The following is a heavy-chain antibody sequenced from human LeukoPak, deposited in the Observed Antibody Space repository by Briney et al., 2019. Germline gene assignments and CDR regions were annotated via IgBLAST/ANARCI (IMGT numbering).Heavy chain of an antibody. V-gene: IGHV4-61*02. D-gene: IGHD3-22*01. CDR3: AREGYYDSSGYYSVDY. CDR1: GGSISSGSYY. J-gene: IGHJ4*02. CDR2: IYTSGST. Sequence: PSETLSLTCTVSGGSISSGSYYWSWIRQPAGKGLEWIGRIYTSGSTNYNPSLKSRVTISVDTSKNQFSLKLSSVTAADTAVYYCAREGYYDSSGYYSVDYWGQGTLVTVSS.